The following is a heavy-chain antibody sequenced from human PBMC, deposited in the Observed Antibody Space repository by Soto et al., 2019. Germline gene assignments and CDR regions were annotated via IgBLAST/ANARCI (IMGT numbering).Heavy chain of an antibody. J-gene: IGHJ4*02. CDR2: IYYSGST. D-gene: IGHD3-22*01. CDR1: GGSVSSGSYY. Sequence: PSETLSLTCTVSGGSVSSGSYYWSWIRQPPGKGLEWIGYIYYSGSTNYNPSLKSRVTISVDTSKNQSSLKLSSVTASDTAVYYCARDTDPLRYSDDCSGYYRGSFDDRGQ. V-gene: IGHV4-61*01. CDR3: ARDTDPLRYSDDCSGYYRGSFDD.